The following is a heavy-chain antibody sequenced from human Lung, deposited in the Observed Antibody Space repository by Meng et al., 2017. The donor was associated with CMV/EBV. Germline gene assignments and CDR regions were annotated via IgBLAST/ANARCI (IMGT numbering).Heavy chain of an antibody. V-gene: IGHV4-4*02. CDR3: ASFPPPGKQWLVTDY. CDR2: IYHSGST. CDR1: GGSISSSNW. J-gene: IGHJ4*02. D-gene: IGHD6-19*01. Sequence: QGQRQEAGPGLVKPSGTLSLTCAASGGSISSSNWWSWVRQPPGKGLEWIGEIYHSGSTNYNPSLKSRVTISVDKSKNQFSLKLSSVTAADTAVYYCASFPPPGKQWLVTDYWGQGTLVTVSS.